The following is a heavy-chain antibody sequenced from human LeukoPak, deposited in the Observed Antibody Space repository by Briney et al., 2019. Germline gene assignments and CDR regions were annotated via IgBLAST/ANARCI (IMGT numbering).Heavy chain of an antibody. Sequence: GASLKVSCKASGYTFTGYYMHWVRQAPGQGLEWMGWINPNSGGTNYAQKFQGRVTLTRDTSISTAYMELSSLRSDDTAVYYCARGDVYNDYWGQGTLVTVSS. V-gene: IGHV1-2*02. J-gene: IGHJ4*02. CDR2: INPNSGGT. CDR1: GYTFTGYY. D-gene: IGHD5-24*01. CDR3: ARGDVYNDY.